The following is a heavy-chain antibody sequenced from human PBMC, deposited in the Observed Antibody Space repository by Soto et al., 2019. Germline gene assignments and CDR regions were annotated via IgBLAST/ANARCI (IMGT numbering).Heavy chain of an antibody. J-gene: IGHJ5*02. CDR2: IYYSGST. CDR1: GGSISSSTYY. CDR3: ARHGSGSYYNNWFDP. V-gene: IGHV4-39*01. Sequence: QLQLQESGPGLVKPSETLSLTCTVSGGSISSSTYYWGWIRQPPGKGLEWIGSIYYSGSTYYNPSLKRRVNISVDTSKNQFSLKLSSVTVADTAVYYCARHGSGSYYNNWFDPWGQGTLVTVSS. D-gene: IGHD3-10*01.